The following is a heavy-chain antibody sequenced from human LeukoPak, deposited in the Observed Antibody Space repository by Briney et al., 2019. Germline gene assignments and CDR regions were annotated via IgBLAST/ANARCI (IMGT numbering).Heavy chain of an antibody. Sequence: GGSLRLSCAASGFTFSSYAMSWVRQAPGKGLEWVSAISGSAATTYYADSVKGRFSIFRDNSKNMLYLQMNSLRVEDTAVYYCAKGHADSGGYYYFDSWGQGTLVTVPS. D-gene: IGHD3-22*01. CDR1: GFTFSSYA. V-gene: IGHV3-23*01. J-gene: IGHJ4*02. CDR2: ISGSAATT. CDR3: AKGHADSGGYYYFDS.